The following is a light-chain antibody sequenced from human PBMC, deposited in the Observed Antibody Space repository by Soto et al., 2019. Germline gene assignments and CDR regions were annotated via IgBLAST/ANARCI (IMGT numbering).Light chain of an antibody. J-gene: IGKJ1*01. V-gene: IGKV1-39*01. CDR1: QSISTF. CDR3: QQSYTTPRT. Sequence: DIRMTQSQSSLSASVGDRVSVTCRASQSISTFLNWYQQRPGEAPKLLIYAASSLQSGVPSRFSGSGSGADFTLTIGSLQPEDFATYYCQQSYTTPRTFGQGTKVDIK. CDR2: AAS.